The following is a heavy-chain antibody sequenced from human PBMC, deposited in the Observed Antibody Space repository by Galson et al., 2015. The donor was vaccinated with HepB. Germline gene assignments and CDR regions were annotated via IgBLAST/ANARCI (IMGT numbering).Heavy chain of an antibody. CDR1: GFTFSSYA. J-gene: IGHJ5*02. Sequence: SLRLSCAASGFTFSSYAMSWVRQAPGKGLEWVSAISGSGGSTYYADSVKGRFTISRDNSKNTLYLQMNSLRAEDTAVYYCAKYLRHFDWTGGFDPWGQGTLVTVSS. D-gene: IGHD3-9*01. CDR2: ISGSGGST. V-gene: IGHV3-23*01. CDR3: AKYLRHFDWTGGFDP.